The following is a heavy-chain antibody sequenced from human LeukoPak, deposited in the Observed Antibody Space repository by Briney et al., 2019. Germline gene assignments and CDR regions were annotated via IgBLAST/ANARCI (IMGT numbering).Heavy chain of an antibody. CDR3: ARSTIVVVTPDAFDI. CDR1: GGSISSYY. CDR2: IYYSGST. Sequence: TSETLSLTCTVSGGSISSYYWSWIRQPPGKGLEWIGYIYYSGSTNYNPSLKSRVTISVDTSKNQFSLKLSSVTAADTAVYYCARSTIVVVTPDAFDIWGQGTMVTVSS. J-gene: IGHJ3*02. D-gene: IGHD3-22*01. V-gene: IGHV4-59*08.